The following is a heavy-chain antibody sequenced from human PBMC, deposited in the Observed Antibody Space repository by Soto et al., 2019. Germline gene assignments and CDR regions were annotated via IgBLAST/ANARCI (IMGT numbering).Heavy chain of an antibody. CDR3: AKDPGGTEVVGNGDYFTY. V-gene: IGHV1-3*01. CDR1: GYTFTTHA. D-gene: IGHD6-19*01. CDR2: INAGNGNT. Sequence: ASVKVSCKASGYTFTTHATHWVRQAPGQRLEWMGWINAGNGNTKYSQKFQGRVTITWDTSASTAYMELSSLRSEDTAVYYCAKDPGGTEVVGNGDYFTYGGQETLATVPS. J-gene: IGHJ4*02.